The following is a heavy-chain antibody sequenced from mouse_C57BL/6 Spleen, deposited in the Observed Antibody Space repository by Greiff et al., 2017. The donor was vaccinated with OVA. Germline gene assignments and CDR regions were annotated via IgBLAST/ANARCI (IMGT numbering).Heavy chain of an antibody. CDR2: INPNNGGT. CDR3: ARRRDYDGAWFAY. D-gene: IGHD2-4*01. J-gene: IGHJ3*01. CDR1: GYTFTDYN. V-gene: IGHV1-18*01. Sequence: VQLQQSGPELVKPGASVKIPCKASGYTFTDYNMDWVKQSHGKSLEWIGDINPNNGGTIYNQKFKGKATLTVDKSSSTAYMELRSLTSEDTAVYYCARRRDYDGAWFAYWGQGTLVTVSA.